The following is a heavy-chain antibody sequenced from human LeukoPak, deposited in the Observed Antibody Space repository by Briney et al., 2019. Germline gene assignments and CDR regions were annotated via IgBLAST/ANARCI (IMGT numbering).Heavy chain of an antibody. V-gene: IGHV3-21*05. J-gene: IGHJ4*02. CDR2: INTDSSDI. CDR3: ARDTFQPGLIDS. CDR1: GFTFSRYA. D-gene: IGHD2-2*01. Sequence: GGSLRLSCAASGFTFSRYAMNWLRQAPGKGLEWVSYINTDSSDIHYADSVKGRFTISRDNARNTLYLQLSSLRAEDSGVYYCARDTFQPGLIDSWGQGTLVTVSS.